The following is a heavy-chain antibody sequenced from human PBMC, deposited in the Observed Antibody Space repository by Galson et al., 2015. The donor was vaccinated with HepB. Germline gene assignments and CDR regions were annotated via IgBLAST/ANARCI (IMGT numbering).Heavy chain of an antibody. CDR3: ARSGDRCLIRCAGMDV. V-gene: IGHV3-23*01. J-gene: IGHJ6*02. CDR1: EFTFSSYA. D-gene: IGHD3-10*01. Sequence: SLRLSCAASEFTFSSYAMAWVRQPPGKGLEWVSSIKDNGDDVYYAHSVRGRFAISRDNSKNILYLQMSSLRTEDTAVYYCARSGDRCLIRCAGMDVWGQATAVTVSS. CDR2: IKDNGDDV.